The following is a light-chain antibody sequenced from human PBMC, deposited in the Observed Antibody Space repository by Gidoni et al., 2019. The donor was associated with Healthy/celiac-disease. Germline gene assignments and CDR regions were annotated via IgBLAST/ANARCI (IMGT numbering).Light chain of an antibody. CDR3: QQSYSTLFT. J-gene: IGKJ3*01. V-gene: IGKV1-39*01. CDR2: AAS. CDR1: QSISSY. Sequence: DIQMTQSPSSLSASVGDRVTITCRASQSISSYLNWYPQKPGKAPKLLIYAASSLQSGVPSRFSGSGSGTDFTLTISSLQPEDFATYYCQQSYSTLFTFGPGTKVDIK.